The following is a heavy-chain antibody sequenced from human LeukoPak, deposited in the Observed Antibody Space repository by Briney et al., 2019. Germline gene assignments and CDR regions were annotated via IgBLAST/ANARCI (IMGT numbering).Heavy chain of an antibody. CDR2: ISGSGGST. Sequence: PGGSLRLSCAASGFTFSSYAMGWVRQAPGKGLEWDSTISGSGGSTYYADSVKGRITISRDNSKNTLYLQMNSLRAEDTAVYYCARAPRYCSGGSCYSGAIYYYGMDVWGQGTTVTVSS. CDR1: GFTFSSYA. CDR3: ARAPRYCSGGSCYSGAIYYYGMDV. J-gene: IGHJ6*02. V-gene: IGHV3-23*01. D-gene: IGHD2-15*01.